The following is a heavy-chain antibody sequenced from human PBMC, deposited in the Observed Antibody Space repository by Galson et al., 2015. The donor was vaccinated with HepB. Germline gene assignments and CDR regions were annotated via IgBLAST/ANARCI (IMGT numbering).Heavy chain of an antibody. J-gene: IGHJ6*02. Sequence: SLRLSCAASGFTFSSYSMNWVRQAPGKGLEWVSSISSSSSYIYYADSVKGRFTISRDNAKNSLYLQMNSLRAEDTAVYYCARGGELLHYYYGMDVWGQGTTVTVSS. CDR2: ISSSSSYI. D-gene: IGHD1-26*01. CDR3: ARGGELLHYYYGMDV. CDR1: GFTFSSYS. V-gene: IGHV3-21*01.